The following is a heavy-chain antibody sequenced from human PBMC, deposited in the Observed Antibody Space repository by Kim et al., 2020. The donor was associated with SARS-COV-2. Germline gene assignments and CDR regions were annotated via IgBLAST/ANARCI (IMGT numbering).Heavy chain of an antibody. CDR1: GGSISNYY. CDR3: AMVKDELGWFDP. Sequence: SETLSLTCTVSGGSISNYYWSWIRQPPGKGLEWIGYIYYSGRTKYNPSLKSRVTISVDTSKNQFSLRLNSVTAADTAVYYCAMVKDELGWFDPCGQGTLV. J-gene: IGHJ5*02. D-gene: IGHD5-18*01. V-gene: IGHV4-59*08. CDR2: IYYSGRT.